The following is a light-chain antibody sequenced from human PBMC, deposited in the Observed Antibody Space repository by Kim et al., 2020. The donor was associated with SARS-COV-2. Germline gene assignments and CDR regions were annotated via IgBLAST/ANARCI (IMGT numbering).Light chain of an antibody. CDR2: DAS. CDR1: QDIFNY. J-gene: IGKJ4*01. CDR3: QKYDDFPLY. V-gene: IGKV1-33*01. Sequence: ASVGDRVPITCQASQDIFNYLNWYQLKPGKAPKRLIYDASDLETGVPSRFSVGGSGTDFSLTIRSLQTEDIATYYCQKYDDFPLYFGGGTKVEIK.